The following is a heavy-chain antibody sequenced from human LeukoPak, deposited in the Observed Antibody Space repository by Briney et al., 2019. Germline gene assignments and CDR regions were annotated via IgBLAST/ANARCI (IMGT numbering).Heavy chain of an antibody. CDR1: GGSISSGGYS. D-gene: IGHD3-3*01. J-gene: IGHJ6*02. Sequence: SETLSLTCAVSGGSISSGGYSWSRIRQPPGKGLEWIGYIYHSGSTYYNPSLKSRVTISVDRSKNQFSLKLSSVTAADTAVYYCARAGGDPYYDFWSGPSNYGMDVWGQGTTVTVSS. CDR2: IYHSGST. V-gene: IGHV4-30-2*01. CDR3: ARAGGDPYYDFWSGPSNYGMDV.